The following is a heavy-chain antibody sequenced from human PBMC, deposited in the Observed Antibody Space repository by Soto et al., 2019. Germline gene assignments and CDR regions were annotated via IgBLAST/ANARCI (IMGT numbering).Heavy chain of an antibody. J-gene: IGHJ3*02. CDR1: GFTFSSYA. Sequence: DVQLLESGGGLVQPGGSLRLSCAASGFTFSSYAMSWVRQARGKGLEWVSAISGSGGSTYYADSVKGRFTISRDNSKNTLYLQMNSLRAEDTAVYYCGKAMCELHDAFDIWGQGTMVTVSS. CDR2: ISGSGGST. CDR3: GKAMCELHDAFDI. V-gene: IGHV3-23*01. D-gene: IGHD1-26*01.